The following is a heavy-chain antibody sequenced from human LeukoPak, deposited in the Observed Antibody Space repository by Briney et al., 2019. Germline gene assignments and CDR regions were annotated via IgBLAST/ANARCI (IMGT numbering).Heavy chain of an antibody. V-gene: IGHV1-46*01. CDR1: GYNFISYY. CDR3: AREDVVLVDAVRYYYYGMDV. J-gene: IGHJ6*02. D-gene: IGHD2-8*01. CDR2: INPSGGST. Sequence: ASVTVSFKASGYNFISYYMHWVRQAPGQGLEWMGLINPSGGSTSYAQKFQDRVTMTRDTSTSTVYMELSSLKSEDTAVYYCAREDVVLVDAVRYYYYGMDVWGQGTTVTVSS.